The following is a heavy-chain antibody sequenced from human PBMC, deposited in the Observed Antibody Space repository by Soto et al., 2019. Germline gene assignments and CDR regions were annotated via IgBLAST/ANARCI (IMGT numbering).Heavy chain of an antibody. D-gene: IGHD4-17*01. J-gene: IGHJ5*02. V-gene: IGHV1-8*01. CDR3: ARDYGGNSGWFDP. CDR1: GYAFTSYD. CDR2: MNPNSGDT. Sequence: QVQLVQSGAEMKKPGASVKVSCKASGYAFTSYDINWVRQATGLGLEWMGWMNPNSGDTGYAQKFQGRVTLTRDTSISTAYMELSSLRSEDTAVYYCARDYGGNSGWFDPWGQGTLVTVSS.